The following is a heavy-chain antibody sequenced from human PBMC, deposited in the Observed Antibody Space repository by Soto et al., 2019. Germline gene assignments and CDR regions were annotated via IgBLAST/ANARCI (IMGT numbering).Heavy chain of an antibody. CDR2: ISSSSSYI. D-gene: IGHD6-13*01. CDR1: GFTFSSYI. J-gene: IGHJ3*02. Sequence: GGSLRLSCAASGFTFSSYIMDWVRQAPGKGLEWVSSISSSSSYIYYADSVKGRFTISRDNAKNSLYLQMNSLRAEDTAVYYCAKYSSSWSIPDAFDIWGQGTMVTVSS. CDR3: AKYSSSWSIPDAFDI. V-gene: IGHV3-21*01.